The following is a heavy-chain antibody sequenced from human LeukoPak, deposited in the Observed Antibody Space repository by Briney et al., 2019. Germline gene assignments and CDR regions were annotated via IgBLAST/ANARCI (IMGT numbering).Heavy chain of an antibody. CDR1: GFTFSNYW. J-gene: IGHJ4*02. D-gene: IGHD1-26*01. CDR2: IKQDGSEK. Sequence: GGSLRLSCAAAGFTFSNYWMSWVRQAPGKGLEWVANIKQDGSEKYYVDSVKGRFTISRDNAKNSLYLQMNSLRAEDTAMYYCARLIVGAIDYWGQGTLVTVSS. V-gene: IGHV3-7*01. CDR3: ARLIVGAIDY.